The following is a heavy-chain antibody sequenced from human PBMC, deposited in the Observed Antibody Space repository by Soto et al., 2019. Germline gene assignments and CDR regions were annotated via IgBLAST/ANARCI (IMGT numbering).Heavy chain of an antibody. Sequence: SETLSLTCTVSSASISSSSYTWGWIRQPPGKGLEWIGSIYYSGTTYYNPSLNSRVTVSVDTSKNQFSLKLSSVTAADTAVYYCAREGGGYSYGNSFDYWGQGTLVT. CDR1: SASISSSSYT. V-gene: IGHV4-39*07. D-gene: IGHD5-18*01. CDR2: IYYSGTT. J-gene: IGHJ4*02. CDR3: AREGGGYSYGNSFDY.